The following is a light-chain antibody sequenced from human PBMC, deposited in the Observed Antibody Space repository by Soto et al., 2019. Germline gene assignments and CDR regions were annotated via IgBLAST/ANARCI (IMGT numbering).Light chain of an antibody. CDR2: GAS. V-gene: IGKV3-20*01. CDR3: QQYGSSPYT. J-gene: IGKJ2*01. CDR1: QSVSSNY. Sequence: EIVLTQSPGTLSLSPGERATLSCRASQSVSSNYLAWFQQKPGQAPRLLIYGASSRASGIPDRFSGSGSGTDFTLSISRLDPEDFAVYYCQQYGSSPYTFGQGTKLEFK.